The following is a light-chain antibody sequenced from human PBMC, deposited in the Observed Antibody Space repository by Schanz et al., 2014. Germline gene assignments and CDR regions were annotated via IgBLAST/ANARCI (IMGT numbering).Light chain of an antibody. CDR2: DVI. CDR3: SSYTSSSTLWV. V-gene: IGLV2-14*01. CDR1: SSDVGGYNY. Sequence: QSALTQPASVSGSPGQSITISCTGNSSDVGGYNYVSWYQQHPGKAPKLMIYDVINRPSWVSNRFSGSKSGNTASLTISGLQAEDNVYYYCSSYTSSSTLWVFGGGTKLTVL. J-gene: IGLJ3*02.